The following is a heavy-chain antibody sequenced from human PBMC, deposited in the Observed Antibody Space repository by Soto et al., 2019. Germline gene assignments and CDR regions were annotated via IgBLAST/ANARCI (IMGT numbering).Heavy chain of an antibody. CDR1: GYSFTSYW. CDR3: ARGATGLVAPLLSKIQLWSPYYFDY. V-gene: IGHV1-69*01. CDR2: IIPIFGTA. D-gene: IGHD5-18*01. J-gene: IGHJ4*02. Sequence: PGESLKISCKGSGYSFTSYWISWVRQAPGQGLEWMGGIIPIFGTANYAQKFQGRVTITADESTSTAYMELSSLRSEDTAVYYCARGATGLVAPLLSKIQLWSPYYFDYWGQGTLVTVSS.